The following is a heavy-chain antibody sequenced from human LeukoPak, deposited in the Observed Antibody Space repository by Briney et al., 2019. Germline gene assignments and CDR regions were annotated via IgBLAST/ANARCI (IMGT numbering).Heavy chain of an antibody. CDR1: GFTFSSYW. V-gene: IGHV3-7*01. CDR2: INQDGSEN. Sequence: GSLRLSCAASGFTFSSYWMSWVRQSPGKGLEWVANINQDGSENHYVDSVKGRFTISRDNAKHSVFVQMNGLRVEDTAVYYCVRAAGSRWSDFWGQGTLVTVSS. CDR3: VRAAGSRWSDF. J-gene: IGHJ4*02. D-gene: IGHD6-13*01.